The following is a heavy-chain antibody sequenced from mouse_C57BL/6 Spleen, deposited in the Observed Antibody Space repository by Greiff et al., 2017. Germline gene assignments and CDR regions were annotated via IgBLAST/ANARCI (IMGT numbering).Heavy chain of an antibody. CDR1: GISITTGNYR. CDR2: IYYSGPL. V-gene: IGHV3-5*01. D-gene: IGHD4-1*01. CDR3: ARDTGYVDY. J-gene: IGHJ2*01. Sequence: EVKLVESGPGLVKPSQTVFLTCTVTGISITTGNYRWSWIRQFPGNKLEWIGYIYYSGPLPSNPSLTSRTTITRDTPKNQFCLEMNSLTAEDTATYYCARDTGYVDYGGQGTTLTVAS.